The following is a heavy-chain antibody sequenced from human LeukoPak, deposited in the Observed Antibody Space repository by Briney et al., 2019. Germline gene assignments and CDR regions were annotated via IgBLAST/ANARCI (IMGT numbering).Heavy chain of an antibody. CDR1: GGSISSGGYY. J-gene: IGHJ3*02. D-gene: IGHD3-10*01. V-gene: IGHV4-31*03. Sequence: SQTLFLTCTVSGGSISSGGYYWSWIRQHPGKGLEWIGYIYYSGSTYYNPSLKSRVTISVDTSKNQFSLKLSSVTAADTAVYYCARDGSGSYYRDAFDIWGQGTMVTVSS. CDR3: ARDGSGSYYRDAFDI. CDR2: IYYSGST.